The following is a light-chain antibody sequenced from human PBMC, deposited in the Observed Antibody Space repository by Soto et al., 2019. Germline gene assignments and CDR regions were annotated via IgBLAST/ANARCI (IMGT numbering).Light chain of an antibody. CDR3: QQYHDWLWT. CDR2: DAS. J-gene: IGKJ1*01. CDR1: QSVNSN. Sequence: EPVMTQSPVTLSVSPGERVTLSCRASQSVNSNLAWYQQKPGQAPRLLIYDASTRATGIPARFSGSGSATKFTLTISSLQSEDFAVYYCQQYHDWLWTFGQGTKVDIK. V-gene: IGKV3-15*01.